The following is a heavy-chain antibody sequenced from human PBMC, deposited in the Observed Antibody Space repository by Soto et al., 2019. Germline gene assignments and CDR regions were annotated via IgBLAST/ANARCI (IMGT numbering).Heavy chain of an antibody. J-gene: IGHJ3*02. D-gene: IGHD1-26*01. CDR3: ARGGIKYSGSYYARRPAAFDI. CDR2: IYHSGST. V-gene: IGHV4-4*02. Sequence: QVQLQESGPGLVKPSGTLSLTCAVSGGSISSSNWWSWVRQPPGKGLEWIGEIYHSGSTNYNPSLKRRVTISVDKSKNQFSLKLRFVTAADTAVYYCARGGIKYSGSYYARRPAAFDIWGQGTMVTVSS. CDR1: GGSISSSNW.